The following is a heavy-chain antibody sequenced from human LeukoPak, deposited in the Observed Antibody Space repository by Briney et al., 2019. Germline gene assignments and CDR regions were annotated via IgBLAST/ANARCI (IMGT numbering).Heavy chain of an antibody. CDR1: GFTFSSYA. CDR3: AKGITMVRGVDY. J-gene: IGHJ4*02. Sequence: GSLRLSCAASGFTFSSYAMSWVRQAPGKGLEWVSAISGSGGSTYYADSVKGRFTISRDNSKNTLYLQMNSLRAEDTAVYYCAKGITMVRGVDYWGQGTLVNVSS. CDR2: ISGSGGST. V-gene: IGHV3-23*01. D-gene: IGHD3-10*01.